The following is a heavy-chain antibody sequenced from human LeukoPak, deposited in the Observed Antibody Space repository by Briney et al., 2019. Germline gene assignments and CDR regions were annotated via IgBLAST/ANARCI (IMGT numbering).Heavy chain of an antibody. J-gene: IGHJ2*01. V-gene: IGHV4-59*01. CDR2: IYYSGST. Sequence: SETLSLTCTVSGGSISSYYWSWIRQPPGKGLEWIGYIYYSGSTNYNPSLKSRVTISVDTSKNQFSLRLSSVTAADTAVYYCASVPAGHWYFDLWGRGTLVTVSS. CDR3: ASVPAGHWYFDL. CDR1: GGSISSYY.